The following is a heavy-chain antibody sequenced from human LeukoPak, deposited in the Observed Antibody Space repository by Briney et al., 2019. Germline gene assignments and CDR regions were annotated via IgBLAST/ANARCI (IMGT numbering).Heavy chain of an antibody. V-gene: IGHV1-2*02. J-gene: IGHJ4*02. Sequence: ASAKVSCKASGYTFTGYYMHWVRQAPGQGLEWMGWINPNSGGTNYAQKFQGRVTMTRDTSISTAYMELSRLRSDDTAVYYCARDLPYYDSSGLEYWGQGTLVTVSS. CDR2: INPNSGGT. D-gene: IGHD3-22*01. CDR3: ARDLPYYDSSGLEY. CDR1: GYTFTGYY.